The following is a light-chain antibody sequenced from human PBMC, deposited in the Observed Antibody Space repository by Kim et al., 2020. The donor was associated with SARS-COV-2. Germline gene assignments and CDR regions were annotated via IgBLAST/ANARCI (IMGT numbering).Light chain of an antibody. V-gene: IGKV4-1*01. CDR3: QQYYTTPFT. J-gene: IGKJ2*01. Sequence: RATINCKSSQSVLYSSNNQNYVAWYQQKPGQPPKLLIYWASTRQSGVPDRFSGSGSGTDFTLAISSLQAEDVAVYYCQQYYTTPFTFGQGTKLEIK. CDR1: QSVLYSSNNQNY. CDR2: WAS.